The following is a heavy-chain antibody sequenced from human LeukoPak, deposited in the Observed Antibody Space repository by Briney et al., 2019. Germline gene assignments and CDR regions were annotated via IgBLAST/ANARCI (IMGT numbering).Heavy chain of an antibody. D-gene: IGHD6-19*01. CDR1: GFTFSSYG. CDR2: ISYDGSNK. V-gene: IGHV3-30*18. CDR3: AKGSGWYFDY. J-gene: IGHJ4*02. Sequence: GGSLRLSCAASGFTFSSYGMPWVRQAPGKGLEWVAVISYDGSNKYYADSVKGRFTISRDNSKNTLYLQMNSLRAEDTAVYYCAKGSGWYFDYWGQGTLVTVSS.